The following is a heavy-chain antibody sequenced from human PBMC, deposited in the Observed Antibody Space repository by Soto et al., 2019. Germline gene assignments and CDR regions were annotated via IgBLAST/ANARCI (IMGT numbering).Heavy chain of an antibody. D-gene: IGHD2-2*03. J-gene: IGHJ4*02. V-gene: IGHV1-69*13. CDR2: IIPIFCTA. Sequence: SXKVSFKASGGTXTSYAICLVRQAPGQGLEWIGGIIPIFCTANYAQKFQGRVTITADESTITAYMELRSLRSEDTSVYYCARDGSPEDGYFDYWGQGNLVTVSA. CDR1: GGTXTSYA. CDR3: ARDGSPEDGYFDY.